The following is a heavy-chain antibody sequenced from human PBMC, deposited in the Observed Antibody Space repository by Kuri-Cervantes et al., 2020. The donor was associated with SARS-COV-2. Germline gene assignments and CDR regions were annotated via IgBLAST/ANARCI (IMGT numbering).Heavy chain of an antibody. Sequence: ASVKVSCKVPGYTLTELSMHWVRQAPGQGLEWMGWINPNSGGTNYAQKFQGRVTMTRDTSISTAYMELSGLRSDDTAVYYCARDLERGPARFDYWGQGTLVTVSS. V-gene: IGHV1-2*02. D-gene: IGHD3-3*01. CDR1: GYTLTELS. CDR2: INPNSGGT. CDR3: ARDLERGPARFDY. J-gene: IGHJ4*02.